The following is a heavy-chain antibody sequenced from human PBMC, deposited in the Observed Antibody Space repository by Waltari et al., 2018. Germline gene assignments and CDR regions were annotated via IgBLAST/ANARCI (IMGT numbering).Heavy chain of an antibody. V-gene: IGHV3-21*01. CDR2: ISSGSSYI. Sequence: EVQLVGSGGGLVKPGGSLRLSCAASGFTFSSYTMNWVRQAPGKGLALVSSISSGSSYIYYADSVKGRFTISRDNAKNSLYLQMNSLRVEDTAVYYCAREWGVMVGTAGFYFDYWGQGALVTVSS. J-gene: IGHJ4*02. CDR1: GFTFSSYT. CDR3: AREWGVMVGTAGFYFDY. D-gene: IGHD2-15*01.